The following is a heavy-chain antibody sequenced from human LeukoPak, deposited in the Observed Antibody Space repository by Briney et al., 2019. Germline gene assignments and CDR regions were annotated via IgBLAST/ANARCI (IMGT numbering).Heavy chain of an antibody. J-gene: IGHJ4*02. CDR2: ISGSGGST. CDR3: ARQDDDTGYYFDY. CDR1: GFTFSSYA. D-gene: IGHD1-1*01. V-gene: IGHV3-23*01. Sequence: GGSLRLSCAASGFTFSSYAMSWVRQAPGKGPEWVSAISGSGGSTYYADSVKGRFTISRDNAKNSLYLQMNSLRAEDTAVYYCARQDDDTGYYFDYWGQGTLVTVSS.